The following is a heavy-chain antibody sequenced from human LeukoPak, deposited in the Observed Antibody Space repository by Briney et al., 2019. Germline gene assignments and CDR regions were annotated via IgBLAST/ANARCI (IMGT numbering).Heavy chain of an antibody. CDR1: GYTFTSYY. J-gene: IGHJ4*02. V-gene: IGHV1-46*01. CDR3: AKSAYYDASGYYREYYFDY. Sequence: GASVKVSCKASGYTFTSYYMHWVRQAPGQGLEWMGIINPSGGSTSYAQKFQGRVTMTRDTSTSTVYMELSSLRSGDTAVYYCAKSAYYDASGYYREYYFDYWGQGTLVTVSS. CDR2: INPSGGST. D-gene: IGHD3-22*01.